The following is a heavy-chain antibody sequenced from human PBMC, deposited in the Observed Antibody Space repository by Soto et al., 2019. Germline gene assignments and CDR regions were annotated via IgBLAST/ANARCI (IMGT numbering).Heavy chain of an antibody. Sequence: GSLRLSCAASGFTFSSYGMHWVRQAPGKGLEWVAVISYDGSNKYYADSVKGRFTISRDNSKNTLYLQMNSLRAEDTAVYYCAKVYCSSTSCYTLADQYYYYGMDVWGQGTTVTVAS. CDR3: AKVYCSSTSCYTLADQYYYYGMDV. D-gene: IGHD2-2*02. J-gene: IGHJ6*02. CDR1: GFTFSSYG. CDR2: ISYDGSNK. V-gene: IGHV3-30*18.